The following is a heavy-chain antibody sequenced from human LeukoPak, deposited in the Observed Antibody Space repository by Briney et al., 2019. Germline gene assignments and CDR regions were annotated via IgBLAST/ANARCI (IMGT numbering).Heavy chain of an antibody. V-gene: IGHV3-23*01. CDR1: GFTLSSYD. CDR3: ARSSHGFS. J-gene: IGHJ5*02. D-gene: IGHD3-10*01. CDR2: ITSGGST. Sequence: GGSLRLSCAASGFTLSSYDMSWVRQAPGKGLEWVSAITSGGSTYYADSVKGRFAVSRDNTYNSLSLQMNSLRAEDTAVYYCARSSHGFSWGQGTLVTVSS.